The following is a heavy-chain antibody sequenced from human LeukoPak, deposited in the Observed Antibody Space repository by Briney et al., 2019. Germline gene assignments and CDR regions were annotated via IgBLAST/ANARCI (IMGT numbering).Heavy chain of an antibody. J-gene: IGHJ4*02. Sequence: GGSLRLSCVASGLSVSSNYMSWVRQAPGKGLEWVSVIYRDGSSYYAESVKGRFTISRDNSKNTLYIQMNSLRAEDTAVYYCARSFYDILIGYYQYFDYWGQGSLVTVSS. V-gene: IGHV3-66*01. CDR1: GLSVSSNY. D-gene: IGHD3-9*01. CDR2: IYRDGSS. CDR3: ARSFYDILIGYYQYFDY.